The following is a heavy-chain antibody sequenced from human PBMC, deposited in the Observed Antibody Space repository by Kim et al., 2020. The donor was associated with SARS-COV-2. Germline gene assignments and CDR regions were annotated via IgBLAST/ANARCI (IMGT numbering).Heavy chain of an antibody. D-gene: IGHD3-22*01. J-gene: IGHJ4*02. V-gene: IGHV1-24*01. CDR3: ATELGGYYYGAFDY. CDR2: FDPEDGET. CDR1: GYTLTELS. Sequence: ASVKVSCKVSGYTLTELSMHWVRQAPGKGLEWMGGFDPEDGETIYAQKFQGRVTMTEDTSTDTAYMELSSLRSEDAAVYYCATELGGYYYGAFDYWGQGTLVTVSS.